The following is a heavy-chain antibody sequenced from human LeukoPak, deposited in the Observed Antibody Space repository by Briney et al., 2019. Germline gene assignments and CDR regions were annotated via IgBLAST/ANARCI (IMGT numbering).Heavy chain of an antibody. CDR2: INHSGST. J-gene: IGHJ4*02. D-gene: IGHD2-15*01. Sequence: PSETLSLTCAVYGGSFSGYYWSWIRQPPGKGLEWIGEINHSGSTNYNPSLKSRVTISVDTSKNQFSLKLSSVTAADTAVYYCARTVVVAAPLSRGGYDYWGQGTLVTVSS. V-gene: IGHV4-34*01. CDR1: GGSFSGYY. CDR3: ARTVVVAAPLSRGGYDY.